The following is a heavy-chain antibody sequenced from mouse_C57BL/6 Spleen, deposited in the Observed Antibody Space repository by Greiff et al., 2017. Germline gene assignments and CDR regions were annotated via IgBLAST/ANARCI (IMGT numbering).Heavy chain of an antibody. D-gene: IGHD2-4*01. Sequence: EVKLVESGEGLVKPGGSLKLSCAASGFTFSSYAMSWVRQTPEKRLEWVAYISSGGDYIYYADTVKGRFTISRDNARNTLYLQMSSLKSEDTAMYYCTRVYYDYDTGDYYAMDYWGQGTSVTVSS. V-gene: IGHV5-9-1*02. CDR1: GFTFSSYA. CDR3: TRVYYDYDTGDYYAMDY. CDR2: ISSGGDYI. J-gene: IGHJ4*01.